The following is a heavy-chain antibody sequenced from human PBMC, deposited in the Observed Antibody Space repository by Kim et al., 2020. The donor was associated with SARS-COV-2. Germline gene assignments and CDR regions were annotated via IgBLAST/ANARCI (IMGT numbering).Heavy chain of an antibody. CDR2: INHSGST. CDR1: GGSFSGYY. Sequence: SETLSLTCAVYGGSFSGYYWSWIRQPPGKGLEWIGEINHSGSTNYNPSLKSRVTISVDTSKNQFSLKLSSVTAADTAVYYCAREKDIVVVVAATRYYYYYGMDVWGQGTTVTVSS. D-gene: IGHD2-15*01. V-gene: IGHV4-34*01. CDR3: AREKDIVVVVAATRYYYYYGMDV. J-gene: IGHJ6*02.